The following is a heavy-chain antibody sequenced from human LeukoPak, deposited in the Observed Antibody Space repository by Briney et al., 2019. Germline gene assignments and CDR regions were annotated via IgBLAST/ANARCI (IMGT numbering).Heavy chain of an antibody. CDR3: ARDDCSRTSCYFGVDV. CDR1: GYSISSGYY. V-gene: IGHV4-38-2*02. J-gene: IGHJ6*04. CDR2: IYHSGST. Sequence: SETLSLTCTVSGYSISSGYYWGWFRQPPGKGLEWIGSIYHSGSTYYNPSLKSRVTISVDTSKNQFSLQLSSVTAADTAVYYCARDDCSRTSCYFGVDVWGKGTTVTVSS. D-gene: IGHD2-2*01.